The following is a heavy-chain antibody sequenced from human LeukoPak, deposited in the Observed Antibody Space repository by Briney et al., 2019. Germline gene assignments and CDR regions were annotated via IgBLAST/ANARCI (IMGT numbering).Heavy chain of an antibody. J-gene: IGHJ5*02. Sequence: SETLSLTCTVSGGSISSYYWSWIRQPPGKGLEWIGYIFYSGSTNYNPSLKSRVTISVDTSKNQFSLKLSSVTAADTAVYYCARQRDGYPTAWFDPWGQGTLVTVSS. V-gene: IGHV4-59*08. CDR2: IFYSGST. CDR3: ARQRDGYPTAWFDP. CDR1: GGSISSYY. D-gene: IGHD5-24*01.